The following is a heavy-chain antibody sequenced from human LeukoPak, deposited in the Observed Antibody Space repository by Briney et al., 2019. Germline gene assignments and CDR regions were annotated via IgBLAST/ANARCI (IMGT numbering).Heavy chain of an antibody. D-gene: IGHD2-8*01. J-gene: IGHJ5*02. V-gene: IGHV1-2*06. CDR3: ARVGYCPNGVCFGWFDP. CDR1: GYTFTGYY. Sequence: GASVNVSCKASGYTFTGYYMHWVRQAPGQGLESMGRINPNSGGTNYAQKFQGRVTMTRDTSISTAYMELSRLRSDDTAVYYCARVGYCPNGVCFGWFDPWGQGTLVTVSS. CDR2: INPNSGGT.